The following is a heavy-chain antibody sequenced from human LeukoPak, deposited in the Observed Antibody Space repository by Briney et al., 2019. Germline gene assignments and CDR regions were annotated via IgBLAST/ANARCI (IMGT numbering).Heavy chain of an antibody. J-gene: IGHJ4*02. Sequence: GGSLRLSCAASGFPFSTYAMSWVRQAPGKGLEWVSAIGGSGGSTYYADSVKGRFTISRDNSKNTLYLQMNSLRAEDTAVYYCARDLAWGAFDYWGQGTLVTVSS. CDR3: ARDLAWGAFDY. D-gene: IGHD7-27*01. V-gene: IGHV3-23*01. CDR2: IGGSGGST. CDR1: GFPFSTYA.